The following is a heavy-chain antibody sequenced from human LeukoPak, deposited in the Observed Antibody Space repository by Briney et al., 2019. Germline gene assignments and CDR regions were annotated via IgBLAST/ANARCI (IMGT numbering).Heavy chain of an antibody. V-gene: IGHV4-34*01. CDR2: INHSGST. J-gene: IGHJ4*02. Sequence: SETLSLTCAVYGGSFSGCYWSWIRQPPGKGLEWIGEINHSGSTNYNPSLKSRVTISVDTSKNQFSLKLSSVTAADTAVYYCARLFGDDSVVVVADTSYFDYGGQGTLVTVSS. CDR1: GGSFSGCY. D-gene: IGHD2-15*01. CDR3: ARLFGDDSVVVVADTSYFDY.